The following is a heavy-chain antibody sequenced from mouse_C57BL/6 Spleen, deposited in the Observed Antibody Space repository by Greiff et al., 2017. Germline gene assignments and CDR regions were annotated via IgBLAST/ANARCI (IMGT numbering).Heavy chain of an antibody. V-gene: IGHV1-7*01. CDR2: INPSSGYT. CDR1: GYTFTSYW. J-gene: IGHJ4*01. Sequence: VQLQQSGAELAKPGASVKLSCKASGYTFTSYWMHWVKQRPGQGLEWIGYINPSSGYTKYNQKFKDKATLTVDKSSSTAYMQLSSLTYEDSAVYYCARGDAMDYWGQGTSVTVSS. CDR3: ARGDAMDY.